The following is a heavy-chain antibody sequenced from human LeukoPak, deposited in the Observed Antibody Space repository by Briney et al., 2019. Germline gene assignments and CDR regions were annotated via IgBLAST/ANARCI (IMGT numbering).Heavy chain of an antibody. J-gene: IGHJ4*02. CDR3: ARSYGDYVSGFDF. CDR2: INQDGTEK. CDR1: GFTFTTYW. Sequence: GGSLRLSCAASGFTFTTYWMTWVRQAPGRGLEWVANINQDGTEKYYVDSVEGRFTISRDNAKNSLYLQMNSLRAEDTAVFYCARSYGDYVSGFDFWGQGVLVTVSS. V-gene: IGHV3-7*03. D-gene: IGHD4-17*01.